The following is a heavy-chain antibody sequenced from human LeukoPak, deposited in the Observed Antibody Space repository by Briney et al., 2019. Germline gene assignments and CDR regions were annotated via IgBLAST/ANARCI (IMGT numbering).Heavy chain of an antibody. V-gene: IGHV1-2*02. Sequence: ASVKVSCKASGYTFTGYYMHWVRQAPGHGLEWMGWINPNSGGTNYAQKFQGRVTMTRDTSISTAYMELSRLRSDDTAVYYCARVAASLGDYYDSSGYAFDIWGQGTMVTVSS. CDR1: GYTFTGYY. CDR2: INPNSGGT. D-gene: IGHD3-22*01. J-gene: IGHJ3*02. CDR3: ARVAASLGDYYDSSGYAFDI.